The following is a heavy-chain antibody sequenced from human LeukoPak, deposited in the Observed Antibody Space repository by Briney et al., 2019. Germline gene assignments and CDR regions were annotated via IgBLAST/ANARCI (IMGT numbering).Heavy chain of an antibody. CDR1: GGSISSGGYY. Sequence: SETLSLTCTVSGGSISSGGYYWSWIRQPPGKGLEWIGYIYHSGSTYYNPSLKSRVTISVGRSKNQFSLKLSSVTAADTAVYYCARGDIVVVPAAPLDAFDIWGQGTMVTVSS. J-gene: IGHJ3*02. V-gene: IGHV4-30-2*01. D-gene: IGHD2-2*01. CDR3: ARGDIVVVPAAPLDAFDI. CDR2: IYHSGST.